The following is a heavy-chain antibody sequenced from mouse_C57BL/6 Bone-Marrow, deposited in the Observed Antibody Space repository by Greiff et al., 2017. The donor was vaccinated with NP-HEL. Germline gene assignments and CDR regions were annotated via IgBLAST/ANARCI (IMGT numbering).Heavy chain of an antibody. CDR3: ARGTRLMYAMDY. CDR1: GFNITNTY. CDR2: IDPANGNT. D-gene: IGHD1-2*01. Sequence: EVQLQESVAELVRPGASVKLSCTASGFNITNTYMHWVKQRPEQGLEWIGRIDPANGNTNSAAKFQGKATITADTSSNTAYLQRSSLTSEDTAIYYCARGTRLMYAMDYWGQGTSVTVSS. J-gene: IGHJ4*01. V-gene: IGHV14-3*01.